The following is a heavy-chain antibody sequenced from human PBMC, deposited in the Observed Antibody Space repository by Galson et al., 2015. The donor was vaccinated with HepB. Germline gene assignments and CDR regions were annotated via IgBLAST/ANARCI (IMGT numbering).Heavy chain of an antibody. V-gene: IGHV3-30*04. D-gene: IGHD2-15*01. J-gene: IGHJ4*02. Sequence: SLRLSCAASGFTFSSYAMHWVRQAPGKGLEWVAVISYDGSNKYYADSVKGRFTISRDNSKNTLYLQMNSLRAEDTAVYYCAREPPLTPSGGSYFDYWGQGTLVTVSS. CDR3: AREPPLTPSGGSYFDY. CDR2: ISYDGSNK. CDR1: GFTFSSYA.